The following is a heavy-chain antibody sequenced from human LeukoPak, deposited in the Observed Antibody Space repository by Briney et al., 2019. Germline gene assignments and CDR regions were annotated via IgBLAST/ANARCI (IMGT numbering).Heavy chain of an antibody. CDR1: GFTFSNYN. Sequence: PGGSLRLSCAASGFTFSNYNMNWVRQAPGKGLEWVSYISSSSTTIHYGDSVRGRFTISRDNARNSLYLQMNSLRAEDTAVYYCARDFLEDVYWGQGTLVTVSS. V-gene: IGHV3-48*01. CDR3: ARDFLEDVY. CDR2: ISSSSTTI. D-gene: IGHD3-3*01. J-gene: IGHJ4*02.